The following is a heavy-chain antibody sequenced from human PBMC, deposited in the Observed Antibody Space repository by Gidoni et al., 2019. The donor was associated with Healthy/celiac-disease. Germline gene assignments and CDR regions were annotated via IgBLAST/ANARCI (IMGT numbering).Heavy chain of an antibody. CDR3: ASNCGGDCLEDY. D-gene: IGHD2-21*02. V-gene: IGHV3-53*04. Sequence: EVQLVESGGGLVQPGGSLRLSCAASGFTVSSNYMSWVRQAPGKGLAWVSVIDSGGSTYYADSVKGRFTISRHNAKNTLYLQMNSLRAEDTAVYYCASNCGGDCLEDYWGQGTLVTVSS. J-gene: IGHJ4*02. CDR1: GFTVSSNY. CDR2: IDSGGST.